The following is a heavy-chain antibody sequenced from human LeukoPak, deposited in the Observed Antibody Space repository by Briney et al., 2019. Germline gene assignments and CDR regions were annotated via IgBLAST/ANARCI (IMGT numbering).Heavy chain of an antibody. D-gene: IGHD3-22*01. CDR1: GLTFSYYA. CDR2: ISGSGGST. Sequence: GGSLRLSCAASGLTFSYYATSWVRQAPGKGLEWVSDISGSGGSTYYTDSVKGRFTISRDNSKNTVYLQMSSLRAEDTAVYYCAKGASEYSDSSGQVDYWGQGTLVTVSS. CDR3: AKGASEYSDSSGQVDY. V-gene: IGHV3-23*01. J-gene: IGHJ4*02.